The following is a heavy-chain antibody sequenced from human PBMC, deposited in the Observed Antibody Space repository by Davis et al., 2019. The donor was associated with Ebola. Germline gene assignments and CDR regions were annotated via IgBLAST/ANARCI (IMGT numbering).Heavy chain of an antibody. Sequence: ASVKVSCKASGYTLTSYAMYWVRQAPGQRLEYMGWINAGNGNTQYSQKFQGRVTITRDTSASTAYMELSSLRSEDTAVYYCALLGIAVAEVGGVDYWGQGTLVTVSS. V-gene: IGHV1-3*01. J-gene: IGHJ4*02. CDR3: ALLGIAVAEVGGVDY. CDR1: GYTLTSYA. CDR2: INAGNGNT. D-gene: IGHD6-19*01.